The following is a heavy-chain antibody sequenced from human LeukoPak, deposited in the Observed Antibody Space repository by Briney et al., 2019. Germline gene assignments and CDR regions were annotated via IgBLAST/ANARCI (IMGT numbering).Heavy chain of an antibody. Sequence: ASVKVSCKASGYTFTRYFIHWVRQAPGRGLEWMGTINPSGGSTGYAQKFQGRVTMTRETSTSTVYMELSSLRSDDTAVYYCARHYYDGGGYWGQGALVTVSS. V-gene: IGHV1-46*01. CDR2: INPSGGST. J-gene: IGHJ4*02. D-gene: IGHD3-22*01. CDR3: ARHYYDGGGY. CDR1: GYTFTRYF.